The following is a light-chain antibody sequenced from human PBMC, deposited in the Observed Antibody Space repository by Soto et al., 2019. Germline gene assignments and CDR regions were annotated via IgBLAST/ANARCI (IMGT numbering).Light chain of an antibody. Sequence: EIVLTQSPGTLSLSPGERATLSCRASQSVSSSYLAWYQQKPGQAPRLLIYAASSRATGIPDRFSGSGSGTDFTLTISRLEPEDFAVYYCQQYGSSPGTFGGGTPVEIK. CDR3: QQYGSSPGT. V-gene: IGKV3-20*01. J-gene: IGKJ4*01. CDR2: AAS. CDR1: QSVSSSY.